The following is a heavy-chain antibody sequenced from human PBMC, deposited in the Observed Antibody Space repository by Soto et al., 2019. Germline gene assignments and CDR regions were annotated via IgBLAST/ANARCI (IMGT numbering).Heavy chain of an antibody. J-gene: IGHJ4*02. CDR1: GFTLSSHS. D-gene: IGHD6-13*01. V-gene: IGHV3-48*02. Sequence: EVQLVESGGGLVQPGGSLRLSCAASGFTLSSHSMNWVRQAPGKGLEWVSYISSSGSTIYYADSVKGRFTLSRDNAKNSLYLQMNSLRDEDMAVYYCASESSTWAFFDNWGRGTLVTVSS. CDR2: ISSSGSTI. CDR3: ASESSTWAFFDN.